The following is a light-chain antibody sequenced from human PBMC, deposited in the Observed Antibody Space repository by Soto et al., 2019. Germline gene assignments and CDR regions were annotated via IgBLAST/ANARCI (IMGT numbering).Light chain of an antibody. V-gene: IGKV1-16*01. Sequence: DVRMTQSPSSLSASVGDSVTISCRASQDIAGYLAWFQQKPGKAPRPLIFSASTLHSGVPSRFSGSASGTDFTLTITNLQPEDFATYYCQQYNHHPLTFGGGTKVEIK. CDR1: QDIAGY. CDR3: QQYNHHPLT. CDR2: SAS. J-gene: IGKJ4*01.